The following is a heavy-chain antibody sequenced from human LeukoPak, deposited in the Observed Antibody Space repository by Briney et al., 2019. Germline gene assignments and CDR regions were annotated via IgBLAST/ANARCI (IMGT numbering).Heavy chain of an antibody. CDR3: ARAGLGELSLFDY. D-gene: IGHD3-16*02. J-gene: IGHJ4*02. CDR1: GRTFSSYA. V-gene: IGHV1-69*04. Sequence: EASVMVSCTASGRTFSSYAIRWARHAPGQGLEWMGRIIPIFGIANSAQKFQCRVTVTADKCTSTAYMELSSLRSEDTAVYYCARAGLGELSLFDYWGQGTLVTVSS. CDR2: IIPIFGIA.